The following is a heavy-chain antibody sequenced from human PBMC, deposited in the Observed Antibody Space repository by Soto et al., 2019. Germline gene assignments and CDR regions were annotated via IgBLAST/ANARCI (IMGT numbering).Heavy chain of an antibody. CDR1: GFTFSTYA. V-gene: IGHV3-30-3*01. CDR3: VRDYSTEGPP. CDR2: ISYDGSFK. J-gene: IGHJ5*02. D-gene: IGHD2-21*01. Sequence: QVQLVESGGGVVQPGRSLRLSCAASGFTFSTYAMHWVRQAPGKGLEWVAVISYDGSFKHYADSVKGRFTISRDNSQNTLYLQMNSLRAEDTAVYYCVRDYSTEGPPWGQGTLVTVSS.